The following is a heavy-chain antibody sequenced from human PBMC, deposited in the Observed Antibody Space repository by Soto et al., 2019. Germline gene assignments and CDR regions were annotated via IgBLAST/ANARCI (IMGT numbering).Heavy chain of an antibody. CDR1: GGSISSYY. V-gene: IGHV4-59*01. D-gene: IGHD3-10*01. J-gene: IGHJ4*02. CDR2: IYYSGST. Sequence: SETLSLTCTVSGGSISSYYWSWIRQPPGKGLEWIGYIYYSGSTNYNPSLKSRVTISVDTSKNQFSLKLSSVTAADTAVYYCARGDMVRLYYFDYWGQGTLVTVSS. CDR3: ARGDMVRLYYFDY.